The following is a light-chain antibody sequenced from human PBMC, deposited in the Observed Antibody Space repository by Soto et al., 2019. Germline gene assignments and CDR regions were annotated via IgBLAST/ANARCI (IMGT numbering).Light chain of an antibody. J-gene: IGKJ1*01. Sequence: EIVLTQSPGTLSLSPGERATLSCRASQSVGSSYLAWYQQKPGQAPRLLIYGASSRATGIPDRFSGSGSGKDSTLTISRLEPEDLSEDYCQQDGSSPRTFGQGTKVEIK. CDR2: GAS. CDR3: QQDGSSPRT. CDR1: QSVGSSY. V-gene: IGKV3-20*01.